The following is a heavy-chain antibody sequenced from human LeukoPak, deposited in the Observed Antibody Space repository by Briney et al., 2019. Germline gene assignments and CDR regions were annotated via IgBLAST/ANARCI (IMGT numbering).Heavy chain of an antibody. CDR3: AGLKLFGGDFN. CDR2: IYYSGDT. V-gene: IGHV4-59*08. CDR1: GGSISTYY. Sequence: PSETLSLTCTVSGGSISTYYWSWIRQPPGKGLEWIGYIYYSGDTNYNPALKSRVTISLDTSKNQFSLKLNSVTAADTAVYYCAGLKLFGGDFNWGQGLVVSVS. D-gene: IGHD2-21*02. J-gene: IGHJ4*02.